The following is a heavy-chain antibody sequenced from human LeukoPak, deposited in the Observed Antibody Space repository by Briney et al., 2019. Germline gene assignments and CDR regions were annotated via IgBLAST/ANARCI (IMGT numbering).Heavy chain of an antibody. D-gene: IGHD4-17*01. J-gene: IGHJ3*02. V-gene: IGHV4-4*02. CDR2: IYHTGST. Sequence: SGTLSLTCAVSGGSISSSNWWSWVRQPPGKGLEWIGEIYHTGSTNYNPSLKSRVTISVDTSKNQFSLKLSSVTAADTAVYYCARQEAVTDAFDIWGQGTMVTVSS. CDR1: GGSISSSNW. CDR3: ARQEAVTDAFDI.